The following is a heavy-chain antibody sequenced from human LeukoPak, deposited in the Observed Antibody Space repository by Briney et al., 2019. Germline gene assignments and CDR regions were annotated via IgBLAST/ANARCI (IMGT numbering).Heavy chain of an antibody. Sequence: GGSLRLSCAASGFTVGSNYMSWVRQAPGKGLEWVSGIHSGDSTYYADYVKGRITISRDNSKNMLYLQMNSLRAEDTAVYHCARASGGYYDSSGSFDYWGQGTLVTVSS. CDR2: IHSGDST. CDR1: GFTVGSNY. D-gene: IGHD3-22*01. CDR3: ARASGGYYDSSGSFDY. V-gene: IGHV3-53*01. J-gene: IGHJ4*02.